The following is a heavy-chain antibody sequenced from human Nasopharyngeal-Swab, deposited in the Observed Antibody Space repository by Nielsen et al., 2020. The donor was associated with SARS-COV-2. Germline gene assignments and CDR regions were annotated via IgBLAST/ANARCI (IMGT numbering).Heavy chain of an antibody. D-gene: IGHD4-17*01. V-gene: IGHV3-9*01. CDR3: AKDGDHGDFTVGIDS. Sequence: GGSLRLSCAASGFTFDDYAMHWVRQAPGKGLEWVSGINWNSGDLGYADSVKGRFTISRDNAKNSLYLQMNSLRTEDTAFYYCAKDGDHGDFTVGIDSWGQGTLVTVSS. CDR2: INWNSGDL. J-gene: IGHJ4*02. CDR1: GFTFDDYA.